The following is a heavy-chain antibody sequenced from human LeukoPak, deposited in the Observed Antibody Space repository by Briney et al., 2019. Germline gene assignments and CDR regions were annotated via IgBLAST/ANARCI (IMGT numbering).Heavy chain of an antibody. D-gene: IGHD2-2*01. Sequence: ASVKVSCKASGYTFTGYYMHWVRQAPGQGLGWMGWINPNSGGTNYAQKFQGRVTMTRDTSISTAYMELSRLRSDDTAVYYCAREVTYCSSTSCYWFDPWGQGTLVTVSS. CDR1: GYTFTGYY. CDR3: AREVTYCSSTSCYWFDP. V-gene: IGHV1-2*02. CDR2: INPNSGGT. J-gene: IGHJ5*02.